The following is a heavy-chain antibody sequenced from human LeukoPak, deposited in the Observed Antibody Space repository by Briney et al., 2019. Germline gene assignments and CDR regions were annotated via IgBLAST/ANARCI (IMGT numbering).Heavy chain of an antibody. J-gene: IGHJ4*02. CDR2: INHSGST. V-gene: IGHV4-34*01. Sequence: PSETLSLTCAVYGGSFSGYYWSWIRQPPGKGLEWIGEINHSGSTNYNPSLKSRVTISVDTSKNQFSLKLSSVTAADTAVYYCARQTRPTYHDILTGYYYVVRSVYFDYWGQGTLVTVSS. CDR3: ARQTRPTYHDILTGYYYVVRSVYFDY. D-gene: IGHD3-9*01. CDR1: GGSFSGYY.